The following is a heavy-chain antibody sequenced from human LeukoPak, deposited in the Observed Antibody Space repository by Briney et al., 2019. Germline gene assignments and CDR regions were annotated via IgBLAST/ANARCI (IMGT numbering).Heavy chain of an antibody. D-gene: IGHD1-26*01. CDR3: ARGGSGCFDI. V-gene: IGHV3-43*02. Sequence: PGGSLRLSCAASGFTFDDYTMHWVRQPPGKGLEWVSLISGDGYNTYYAASVRGRFTISRDNSKNSLYLQMNSLAAEDTAVYYCARGGSGCFDIWGQGTLVTVSS. CDR1: GFTFDDYT. CDR2: ISGDGYNT. J-gene: IGHJ3*02.